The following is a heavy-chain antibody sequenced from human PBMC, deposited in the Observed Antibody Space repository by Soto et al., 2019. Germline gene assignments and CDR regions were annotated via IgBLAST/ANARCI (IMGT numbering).Heavy chain of an antibody. CDR1: GGSVSGYY. V-gene: IGHV4-59*02. D-gene: IGHD3-16*02. CDR2: IHYGGTT. Sequence: SETLSLTCTVSGGSVSGYYWSWIRQPPGKGLEWLAYIHYGGTTMYNPSVKSRVTISVDTPRNQFSLKLNSLTAADTAVYYCTRHAVIPKFQYGLDVWGQGTTVTVSS. J-gene: IGHJ6*02. CDR3: TRHAVIPKFQYGLDV.